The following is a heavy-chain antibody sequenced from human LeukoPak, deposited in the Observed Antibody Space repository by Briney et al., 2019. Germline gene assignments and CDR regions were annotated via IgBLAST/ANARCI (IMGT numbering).Heavy chain of an antibody. CDR2: IFHSGSV. V-gene: IGHV4-38-2*02. CDR3: ARLYLPATRFDY. Sequence: PSETLSLTCIVSGYSISSDYFWGLVRQPPGKGLEWIGSIFHSGSVYYNPSLKSRVTISVDPSKNRFSLKLTSVTAADTAVYYCARLYLPATRFDYWGQGTLVTVSS. D-gene: IGHD5-24*01. J-gene: IGHJ4*02. CDR1: GYSISSDYF.